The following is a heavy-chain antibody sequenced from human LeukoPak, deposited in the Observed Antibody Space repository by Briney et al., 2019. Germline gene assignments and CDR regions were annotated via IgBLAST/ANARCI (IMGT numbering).Heavy chain of an antibody. J-gene: IGHJ5*02. CDR1: GFTFDDYA. D-gene: IGHD4-17*01. CDR3: AKDSKSTVTTVLANWFDP. V-gene: IGHV3-9*01. CDR2: ISRNSGSI. Sequence: PPGRSLRLSCAASGFTFDDYAMHWVRQAPGKGLEWVSGISRNSGSIGYADSVKGRFTISRDNAKNSLYLQMNSLRAEDTALYYCAKDSKSTVTTVLANWFDPWGQGTLVTVSS.